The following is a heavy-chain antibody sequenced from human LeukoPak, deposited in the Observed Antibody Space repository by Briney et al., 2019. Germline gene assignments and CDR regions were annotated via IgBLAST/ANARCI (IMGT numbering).Heavy chain of an antibody. V-gene: IGHV4-34*01. J-gene: IGHJ4*02. CDR1: GGSFSGYY. CDR2: INHSGST. CDR3: ARVCSSTSCYFDY. D-gene: IGHD2-2*01. Sequence: SETLSLTCAAYGGSFSGYYWSWIRQPPGKGLERIGEINHSGSTNYNPSLKSRVTISVDTSKNQFSLKLSSVTAADTAVYYCARVCSSTSCYFDYWGQGTLVTVSS.